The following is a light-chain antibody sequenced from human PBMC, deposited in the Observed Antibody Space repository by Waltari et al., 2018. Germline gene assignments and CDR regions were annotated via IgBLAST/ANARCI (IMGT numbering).Light chain of an antibody. V-gene: IGKV3-11*01. J-gene: IGKJ4*01. Sequence: IMLSHSPPLLSLPPGGRATLPCRASKCVSTSLAWYQQKPAQPPRLLILVASNRPTGIPGRCSGSGSVTDFALSISSLESEEWAVYYCQHCTFGGGTKGE. CDR1: KCVSTS. CDR2: VAS. CDR3: QHCT.